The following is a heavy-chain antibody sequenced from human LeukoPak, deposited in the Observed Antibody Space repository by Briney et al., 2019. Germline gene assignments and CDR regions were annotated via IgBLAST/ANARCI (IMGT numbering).Heavy chain of an antibody. Sequence: ASVKVSCKASGYTFTGYYMDWVRQAPGQGLEWMGWINPNSGGTNYAQKFQGRVTMTRDTSISTAYMELSRLRSDDTAVYYCARDPSEYYGDYAFDIWGQGTMVTVSS. J-gene: IGHJ3*02. D-gene: IGHD4-17*01. CDR2: INPNSGGT. CDR1: GYTFTGYY. V-gene: IGHV1-2*02. CDR3: ARDPSEYYGDYAFDI.